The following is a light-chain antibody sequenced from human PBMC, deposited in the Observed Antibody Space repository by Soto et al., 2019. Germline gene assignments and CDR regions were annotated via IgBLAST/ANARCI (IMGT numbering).Light chain of an antibody. CDR3: QHADGLRALT. CDR2: HTS. CDR1: QDAGSW. Sequence: DIQMTQSPPYVSASVGDRVTISCRASQDAGSWLSWFHQKPGGAPNLLIFHTSRKKSGDPTRFAGRGSGTEFTLTISSLQPEAFGTYYCQHADGLRALTFGGGT. J-gene: IGKJ4*01. V-gene: IGKV1-12*01.